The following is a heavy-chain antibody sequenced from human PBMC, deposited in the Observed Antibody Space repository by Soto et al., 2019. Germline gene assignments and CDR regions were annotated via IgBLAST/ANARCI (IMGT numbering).Heavy chain of an antibody. V-gene: IGHV3-74*01. D-gene: IGHD2-15*01. CDR3: ARTFVDGMAGFGP. Sequence: GGSLRLSCAASGFTLSAYWMHWVRQVPGKGPVWVSRISSGGTYTNYADSAKGRFTISRDSARNTLFLQMNCLTGEDTAVYYCARTFVDGMAGFGPWGQGTLVTVSS. J-gene: IGHJ5*02. CDR1: GFTLSAYW. CDR2: ISSGGTYT.